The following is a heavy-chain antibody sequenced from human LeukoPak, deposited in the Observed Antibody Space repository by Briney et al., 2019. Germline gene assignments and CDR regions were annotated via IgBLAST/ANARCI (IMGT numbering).Heavy chain of an antibody. CDR1: GYTFTGYY. V-gene: IGHV1-2*02. CDR2: INPNSGGT. CDR3: AKDKYTNSWKVDC. Sequence: ASVKVSCKASGYTFTGYYMHWVRQAPGQGLEWMGWINPNSGGTDYAQNFQGRVTMTRDTSISTAYMELSGLRSDDTAVYYCAKDKYTNSWKVDCWGQGTLVTVSS. J-gene: IGHJ4*02. D-gene: IGHD6-13*01.